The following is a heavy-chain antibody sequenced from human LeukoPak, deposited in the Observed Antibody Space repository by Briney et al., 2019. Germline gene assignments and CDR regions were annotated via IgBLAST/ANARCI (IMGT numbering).Heavy chain of an antibody. D-gene: IGHD3-22*01. CDR1: GFTFGEYA. V-gene: IGHV3-49*04. CDR2: IRSKAYGGTT. J-gene: IGHJ4*02. CDR3: TRALEAYYDSSGYLY. Sequence: GGALRLSCTASGFTFGEYAMSCVPEAPGRGRVWVGFIRSKAYGGTTEYAASVKGRFTISRDDSKSIAYLQMNSLKTEETAVYYCTRALEAYYDSSGYLYWGQGTLVTVSS.